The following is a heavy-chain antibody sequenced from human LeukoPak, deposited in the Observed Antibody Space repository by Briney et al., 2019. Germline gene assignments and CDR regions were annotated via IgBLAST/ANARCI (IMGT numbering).Heavy chain of an antibody. D-gene: IGHD3-16*01. CDR3: ARDPQLIWGGYGMDV. V-gene: IGHV1-18*01. CDR1: GYTFTRYG. Sequence: ASVKVSCKASGYTFTRYGISWVRQAPGQGLEWMEWISAYNGNTNYAQKFQGRVTITADKSTSTAYMELSSLRSEDTAVYYCARDPQLIWGGYGMDVWGQGTTVTVSS. CDR2: ISAYNGNT. J-gene: IGHJ6*02.